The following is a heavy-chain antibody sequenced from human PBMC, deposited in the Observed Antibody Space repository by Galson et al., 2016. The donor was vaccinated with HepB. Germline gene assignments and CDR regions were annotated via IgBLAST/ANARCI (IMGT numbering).Heavy chain of an antibody. J-gene: IGHJ4*02. CDR2: TFYRSNWQN. CDR1: GDSVSSNSAG. CDR3: ARSYLLGRGFGW. V-gene: IGHV6-1*01. D-gene: IGHD7-27*01. Sequence: CAISGDSVSSNSAGWNWIRQSPSRGLEWLGRTFYRSNWQNDYAESVKSRITINPDTSKNQFSLQLNSVTPEDTAVYYCARSYLLGRGFGWWGQVTLVTVSS.